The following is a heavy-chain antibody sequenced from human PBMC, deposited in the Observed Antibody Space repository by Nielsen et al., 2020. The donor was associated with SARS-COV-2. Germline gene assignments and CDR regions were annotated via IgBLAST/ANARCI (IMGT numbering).Heavy chain of an antibody. CDR2: INSDGSST. CDR3: VRGLQVPNGLAHR. CDR1: GFTCSSYE. V-gene: IGHV3-74*01. Sequence: GGSLRLSCAASGFTCSSYEMNWVRQAPGKGLVWVSRINSDGSSTSYADSVKGRFTISRDNAKNTLYLQMNSLRAEDTAVYYCVRGLQVPNGLAHRWGQGTLVTVSS. J-gene: IGHJ4*02. D-gene: IGHD3-16*01.